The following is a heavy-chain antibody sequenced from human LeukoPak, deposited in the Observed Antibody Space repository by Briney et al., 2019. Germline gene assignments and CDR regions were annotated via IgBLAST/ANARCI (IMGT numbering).Heavy chain of an antibody. Sequence: GGSLRLSCAASGFTLNNAWMNWARQAPGKGLEWVGRIKSKTDGGTTDYAAPVKGRFTISRDDAKNTLYLQMNSLKTEDTAVYYCATPTTTSYAFDIWGQGTMVTVSS. D-gene: IGHD4-11*01. V-gene: IGHV3-15*01. CDR1: GFTLNNAW. CDR3: ATPTTTSYAFDI. CDR2: IKSKTDGGTT. J-gene: IGHJ3*02.